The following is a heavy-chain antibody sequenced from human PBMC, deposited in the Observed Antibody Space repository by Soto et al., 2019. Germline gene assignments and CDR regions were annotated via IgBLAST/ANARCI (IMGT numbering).Heavy chain of an antibody. D-gene: IGHD5-18*01. CDR2: IYYSGST. CDR1: GGSISSSSYY. V-gene: IGHV4-39*01. CDR3: ARRNRAWIQLWEDS. Sequence: PSETLSLTCTVSGGSISSSSYYWGWIRQPPGKGLEWIGSIYYSGSTYYNPSLKSRVTISVDTSKNQFSLKLSSVTAADTAVYYCARRNRAWIQLWEDSWGQGTLVTVSS. J-gene: IGHJ4*02.